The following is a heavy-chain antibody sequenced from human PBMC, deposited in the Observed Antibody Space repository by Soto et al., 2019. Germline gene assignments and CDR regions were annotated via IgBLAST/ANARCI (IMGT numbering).Heavy chain of an antibody. V-gene: IGHV3-48*04. CDR2: ISSGSTTI. D-gene: IGHD3-10*01. J-gene: IGHJ5*02. CDR3: AKHLWYGESVFAP. Sequence: PGVSLRLSCATTGFSFTIFGMHWVRQAPGRGLELIAFISSGSTTIKYADSVRGRFTISRDNSKNTLYLQMDSLRVEDTAAYYCAKHLWYGESVFAPWGQGTLVTVSS. CDR1: GFSFTIFG.